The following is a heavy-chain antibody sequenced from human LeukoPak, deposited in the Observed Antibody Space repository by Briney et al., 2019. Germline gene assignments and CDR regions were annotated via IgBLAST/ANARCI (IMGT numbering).Heavy chain of an antibody. Sequence: ASVKVSCKASGYTFTSYGISWVRQAPGQGLEWMGWISAYSGNTNYAQKLQGTVTMTTDTSTSTAYMELRSLRSDDTAVYYCARARGYSYGYTGVYFDYWGQGTLVTVSS. V-gene: IGHV1-18*01. J-gene: IGHJ4*02. CDR3: ARARGYSYGYTGVYFDY. CDR2: ISAYSGNT. D-gene: IGHD5-18*01. CDR1: GYTFTSYG.